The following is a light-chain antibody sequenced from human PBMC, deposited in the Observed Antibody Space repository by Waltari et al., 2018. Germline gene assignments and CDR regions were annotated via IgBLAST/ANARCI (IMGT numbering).Light chain of an antibody. V-gene: IGLV2-8*01. CDR1: SNDVGAYNY. CDR3: SSFAGNNNVV. CDR2: EVS. J-gene: IGLJ2*01. Sequence: QSALTQPPSASGSPGQSVTISCTGTSNDVGAYNYVSWYQQHPGKAPKLMIYEVSMRPSGVPDRFSGSKSYNTASLTVSGLQAEDEADYYCSSFAGNNNVVFGGGTKLTVL.